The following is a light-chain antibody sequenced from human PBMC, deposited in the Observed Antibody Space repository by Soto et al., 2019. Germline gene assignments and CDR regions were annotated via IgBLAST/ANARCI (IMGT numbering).Light chain of an antibody. Sequence: EIVLTQSPGTLSVSPGERATLSCRASQSVSSSNLAWYQQKRGQSPRVIIYGGYTRAAGIPDRFSGSGSGPDFTLTISRLEPEDFAVYFCQHYGDSPWTFGQGTKVDIK. CDR3: QHYGDSPWT. CDR1: QSVSSSN. J-gene: IGKJ1*01. CDR2: GGY. V-gene: IGKV3-20*01.